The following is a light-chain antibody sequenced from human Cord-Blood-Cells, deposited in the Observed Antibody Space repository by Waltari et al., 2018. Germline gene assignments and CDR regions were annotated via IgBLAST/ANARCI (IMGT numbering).Light chain of an antibody. V-gene: IGKV3-20*01. CDR1: QSVSSSY. Sequence: EIVLTQSPGTLSLSRGERASISCRASQSVSSSYLAWYHQKPGQAPRPLIYVASSMATGIPDRCSGSGSGTDFTLTVSRLASEDFAVDYCQQYGSSPFTLGPGTKVDIK. CDR3: QQYGSSPFT. CDR2: VAS. J-gene: IGKJ3*01.